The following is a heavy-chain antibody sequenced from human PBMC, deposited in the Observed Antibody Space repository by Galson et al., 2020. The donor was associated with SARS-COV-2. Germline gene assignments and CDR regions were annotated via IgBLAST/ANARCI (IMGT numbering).Heavy chain of an antibody. CDR2: INPSDGGA. J-gene: IGHJ5*02. V-gene: IGHV1-46*01. D-gene: IGHD1-26*01. Sequence: GESLKISCKASGYTFISYYIHWVRQAPGQGLEWMGIINPSDGGASYAQKFQGRVTMTRDTSTTTVYMELSSLRSEDTAMYYCARGPGGNSFNWFDPWGQGTLVTVSS. CDR1: GYTFISYY. CDR3: ARGPGGNSFNWFDP.